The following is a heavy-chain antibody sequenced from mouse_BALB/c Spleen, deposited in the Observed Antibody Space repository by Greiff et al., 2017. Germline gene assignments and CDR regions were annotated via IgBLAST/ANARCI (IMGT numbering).Heavy chain of an antibody. CDR1: GFNIKDTY. Sequence: EVHLVESGAELVKPGASVKLSCTASGFNIKDTYMHWVKQRPEQGLEWIGRIDPANGNTKYDPKFQGKATITADTSSNTAYLQLSSLTSEDTAVYYCARGWDYAMDYWGQGTSVTVSS. CDR2: IDPANGNT. CDR3: ARGWDYAMDY. V-gene: IGHV14-3*02. J-gene: IGHJ4*01. D-gene: IGHD3-3*01.